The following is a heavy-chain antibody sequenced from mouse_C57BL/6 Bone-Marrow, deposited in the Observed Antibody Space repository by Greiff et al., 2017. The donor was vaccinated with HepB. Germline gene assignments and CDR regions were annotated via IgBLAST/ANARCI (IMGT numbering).Heavy chain of an antibody. CDR1: GYSFTDYN. J-gene: IGHJ2*01. V-gene: IGHV1-39*01. CDR3: ARWGYYGSSLYYFDY. CDR2: INPNYGTN. D-gene: IGHD1-1*01. Sequence: VQLKQSGPELVKPGASVKISCKASGYSFTDYNMNWVKQSNGKSLEWIGVINPNYGTNSYNQKFKGKATLTVDQSSSTAYMQLNSLTSEDSAVYYCARWGYYGSSLYYFDYWGQGTTLTVSS.